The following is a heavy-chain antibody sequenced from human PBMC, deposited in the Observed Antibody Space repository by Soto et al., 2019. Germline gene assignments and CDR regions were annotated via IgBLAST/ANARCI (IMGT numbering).Heavy chain of an antibody. J-gene: IGHJ6*02. V-gene: IGHV1-18*01. CDR3: AREYCTATSCFGPDV. CDR1: GYTFTHYG. Sequence: ASVKVSCKASGYTFTHYGISWVRQAPGQGLEWMGWISAYNDNTKYTQQLQGRVTMTTDTSTSTVYMELRSLTSDDTAVYYCAREYCTATSCFGPDVWGQGTTVTVSS. D-gene: IGHD2-8*02. CDR2: ISAYNDNT.